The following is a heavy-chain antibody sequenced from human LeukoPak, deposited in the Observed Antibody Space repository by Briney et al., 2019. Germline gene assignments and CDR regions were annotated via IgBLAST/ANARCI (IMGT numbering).Heavy chain of an antibody. CDR1: DDSFSSHY. D-gene: IGHD4-17*01. CDR3: ARDLVTVTKGFDI. J-gene: IGHJ3*02. Sequence: PSETLSLTCAVSDDSFSSHYWTWIRQPPGKGLEWIGYISYIGSTNYNPSLKSRVTISIDTSKDEFSLKLTSVTAADTAVYYCARDLVTVTKGFDIWGQGTMVTVSS. CDR2: ISYIGST. V-gene: IGHV4-59*11.